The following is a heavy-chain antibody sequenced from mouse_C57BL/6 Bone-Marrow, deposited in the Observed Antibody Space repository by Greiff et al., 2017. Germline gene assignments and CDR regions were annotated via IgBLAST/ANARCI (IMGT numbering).Heavy chain of an antibody. V-gene: IGHV1-39*01. CDR2: INPNYGTT. CDR3: AITTVVATDAMDY. CDR1: GYSFTDYN. D-gene: IGHD1-1*01. J-gene: IGHJ4*01. Sequence: EVQLQQSGPELVKPGASAKISCKASGYSFTDYNMNWVKQSNGKSLEWIGVINPNYGTTSYNQKFKGKATLTVDQSSSTAYMQLNSLTSEDSAVYYGAITTVVATDAMDYWGQGTSVTVAS.